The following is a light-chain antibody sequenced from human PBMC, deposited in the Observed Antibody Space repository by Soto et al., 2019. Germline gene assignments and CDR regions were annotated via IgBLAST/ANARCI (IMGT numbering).Light chain of an antibody. CDR3: QQYGSSGT. CDR1: QSVSSSY. J-gene: IGKJ1*01. V-gene: IGKV3-20*01. Sequence: EIVLTQYPGTLSLSPGERATLSCRASQSVSSSYLAWYQQKPGQAPRPLIYGASNRATGIPDRFSGSGSGTDFTLTISRLEPEDFAVYYCQQYGSSGTFGQGTKVDIK. CDR2: GAS.